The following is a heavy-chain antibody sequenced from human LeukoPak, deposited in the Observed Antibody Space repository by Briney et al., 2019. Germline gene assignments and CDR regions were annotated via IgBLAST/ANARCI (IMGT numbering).Heavy chain of an antibody. V-gene: IGHV3-NL1*01. J-gene: IGHJ4*02. Sequence: QPGTSLRLSCAASGFTFNSYGMHWVRQAPGKGLEWVSGIGVGGTTYYADSVKGRFTISRDTSKSTLSLQMNSLRAEDTAVYYCAKTQGYYDCWGQGTLVTVSS. CDR3: AKTQGYYDC. D-gene: IGHD3-22*01. CDR2: IGVGGTT. CDR1: GFTFNSYG.